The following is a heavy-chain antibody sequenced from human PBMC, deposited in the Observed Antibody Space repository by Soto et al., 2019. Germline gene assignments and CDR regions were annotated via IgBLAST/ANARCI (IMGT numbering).Heavy chain of an antibody. D-gene: IGHD2-2*01. J-gene: IGHJ6*03. V-gene: IGHV3-23*01. CDR3: ATDIVVVPAEGGYYMDV. CDR1: GFTFSSYA. Sequence: GGSLRLSCAASGFTFSSYAMSWVRQAPGKGLEWVSAISGSGGSTYYADSVKGRFTISRDNSKNTLYLQMNSLRAEDTAVYYCATDIVVVPAEGGYYMDVWGKGTTVTVSS. CDR2: ISGSGGST.